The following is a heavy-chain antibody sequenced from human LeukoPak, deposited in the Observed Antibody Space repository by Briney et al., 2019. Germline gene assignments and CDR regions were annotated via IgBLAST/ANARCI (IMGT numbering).Heavy chain of an antibody. J-gene: IGHJ5*02. Sequence: GGSLRLSCAASGFTFSSYWMNWARQAPGKGLEWVASINHNGNVNYYVDSVKGRFTISRDNAKNSLYLQMSNLRAEDTAVYYCARDSYYDSSGPWGQGTLVTVSS. CDR1: GFTFSSYW. CDR2: INHNGNVN. V-gene: IGHV3-7*03. CDR3: ARDSYYDSSGP. D-gene: IGHD3-22*01.